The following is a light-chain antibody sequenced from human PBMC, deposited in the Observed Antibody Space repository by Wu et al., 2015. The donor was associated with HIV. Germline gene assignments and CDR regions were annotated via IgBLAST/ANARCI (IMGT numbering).Light chain of an antibody. CDR2: GAS. CDR1: QSISSTS. J-gene: IGKJ2*01. Sequence: EIVLTQSPGTLSLSPGDRATLSCRASQSISSTSLAWYRQKPGQAPRLLIYGASSRATGIPDRFSGSGSGTDFTLTINRLEPEDFAVYYCKLYGSSPYTFGQGTKLEIK. V-gene: IGKV3-20*01. CDR3: KLYGSSPYT.